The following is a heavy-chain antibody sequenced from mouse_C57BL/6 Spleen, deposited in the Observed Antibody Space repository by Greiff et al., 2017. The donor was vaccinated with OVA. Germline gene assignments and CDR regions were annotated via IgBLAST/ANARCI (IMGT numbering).Heavy chain of an antibody. Sequence: VQLQQPGAELVKPGASVKLSCKASGYTFTSFWMHWVKQRPGQGLEWIGMIHPNSGSTNYNEKFKSKATLTVDKSSSTAYMQLSSLTSEDSAVYYCARDGYWGYGSSYDYFDYWGQGTLVTVSA. CDR3: ARDGYWGYGSSYDYFDY. J-gene: IGHJ3*01. D-gene: IGHD1-1*01. CDR2: IHPNSGST. CDR1: GYTFTSFW. V-gene: IGHV1-64*01.